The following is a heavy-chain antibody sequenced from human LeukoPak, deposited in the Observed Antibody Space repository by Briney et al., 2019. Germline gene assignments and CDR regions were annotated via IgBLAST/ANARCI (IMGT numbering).Heavy chain of an antibody. CDR2: IYNSGST. CDR1: DGSISIYH. J-gene: IGHJ4*02. V-gene: IGHV4-59*01. CDR3: VRDRELTY. D-gene: IGHD5-24*01. Sequence: SGTLSLTCTVLDGSISIYHWSWIRQPPGKGLEWIGYIYNSGSTNYNPSLKSRVTISADTSKNQFSLRLTSVTAADTAMYYCVRDRELTYWGQGTLVTVSS.